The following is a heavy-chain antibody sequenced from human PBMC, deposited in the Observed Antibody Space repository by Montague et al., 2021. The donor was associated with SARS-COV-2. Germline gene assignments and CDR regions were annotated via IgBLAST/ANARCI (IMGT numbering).Heavy chain of an antibody. Sequence: SETLSLTCAVDGGSFSGYYWRWIRQPPGKGLEWIGEINHSGSTNXNPSLKSRVTISVDTSKNQFSLKLSSVTAADTAVYYCARDSIAAAGTDYWGQGTLVTVSS. CDR2: INHSGST. V-gene: IGHV4-34*01. D-gene: IGHD6-13*01. CDR1: GGSFSGYY. CDR3: ARDSIAAAGTDY. J-gene: IGHJ4*02.